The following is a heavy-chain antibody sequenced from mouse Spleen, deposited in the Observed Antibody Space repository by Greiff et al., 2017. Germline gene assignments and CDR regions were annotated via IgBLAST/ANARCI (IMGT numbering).Heavy chain of an antibody. CDR3: ARGDGYDGYAMDY. D-gene: IGHD2-2*01. J-gene: IGHJ4*01. CDR1: GFTFSSFG. V-gene: IGHV5-17*02. CDR2: ISSGSSTI. Sequence: EVKVVESGGGLVQPGGSRKLSCAASGFTFSSFGMHWVRQAPEKGLEWVAYISSGSSTIYYADTVKGRFTISRDNPKNTLFLQMTSLRSEDTARYYCARGDGYDGYAMDYWGQGTSVTVSS.